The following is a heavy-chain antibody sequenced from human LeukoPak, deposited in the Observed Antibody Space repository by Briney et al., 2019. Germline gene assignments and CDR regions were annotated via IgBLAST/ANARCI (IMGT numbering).Heavy chain of an antibody. CDR1: GYTFTSYD. J-gene: IGHJ4*02. D-gene: IGHD2-2*01. Sequence: ASVKVSCKASGYTFTSYDINWVLQATGQGLEWMGWMNPNSGNTGYAQKFQGRVTMTRNTSISTAYMELSSLRSEDTAVYYCAKVHCISTNCNHIWTYFDYWGQGTLVTVSS. CDR3: AKVHCISTNCNHIWTYFDY. CDR2: MNPNSGNT. V-gene: IGHV1-8*01.